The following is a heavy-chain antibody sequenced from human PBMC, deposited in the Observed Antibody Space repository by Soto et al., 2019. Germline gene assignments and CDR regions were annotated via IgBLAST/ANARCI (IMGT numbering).Heavy chain of an antibody. J-gene: IGHJ4*02. CDR1: GGTFSSYA. V-gene: IGHV1-69*13. Sequence: ASVKVSCKASGGTFSSYAISWVRQAPGQGLEWMGGIIPIFGTANYAQKFQGRVTITADESTSTAYMELSSLRSEDTAVYYCAREGAVAGPLMNFDYRGQGTLVTVSS. CDR2: IIPIFGTA. CDR3: AREGAVAGPLMNFDY. D-gene: IGHD6-19*01.